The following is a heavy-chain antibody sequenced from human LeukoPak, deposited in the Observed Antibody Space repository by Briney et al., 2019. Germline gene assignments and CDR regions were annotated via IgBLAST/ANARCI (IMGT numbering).Heavy chain of an antibody. D-gene: IGHD2-2*01. CDR1: GFTLSSNG. V-gene: IGHV3-7*01. CDR2: IKQDGSEK. Sequence: PGGSLRLSCAASGFTLSSNGMHWVRQAPGKGLEWVANIKQDGSEKYYVDSVKGRFTISRDNAKNSLYLQMNSLRAEDTAVYYCTRVRIVVVPAAVDAFDIWGQGTMVTVSS. J-gene: IGHJ3*02. CDR3: TRVRIVVVPAAVDAFDI.